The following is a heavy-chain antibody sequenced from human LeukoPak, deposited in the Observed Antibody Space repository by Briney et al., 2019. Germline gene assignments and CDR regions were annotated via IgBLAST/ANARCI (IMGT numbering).Heavy chain of an antibody. CDR2: LSGSGGST. V-gene: IGHV3-23*01. Sequence: GGCLRLSCAASGFTFSNYAMRWVRQAPGKGLEWVSGLSGSGGSTYYAASVKGRFTISRDNSKNTLYLQMNSLRAEDTAVYYCAKERSTDMGWFGELFEWGQGTLVTVSS. CDR3: AKERSTDMGWFGELFE. CDR1: GFTFSNYA. D-gene: IGHD3-10*01. J-gene: IGHJ4*02.